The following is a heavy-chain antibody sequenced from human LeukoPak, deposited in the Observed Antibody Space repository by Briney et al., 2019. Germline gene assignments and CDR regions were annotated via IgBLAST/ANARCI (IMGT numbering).Heavy chain of an antibody. V-gene: IGHV3-74*01. Sequence: HTGGSLRLSCSASGFTFSSYAMHWVRHAPGQGLVWVSRIKGDGISTNYADSVKGRFAISRDIAKNTLYLQMNSLRAEDTGVYYCAKDHYWSIDYWGRGTLVTVSS. D-gene: IGHD3-3*01. CDR1: GFTFSSYA. CDR3: AKDHYWSIDY. CDR2: IKGDGIST. J-gene: IGHJ4*02.